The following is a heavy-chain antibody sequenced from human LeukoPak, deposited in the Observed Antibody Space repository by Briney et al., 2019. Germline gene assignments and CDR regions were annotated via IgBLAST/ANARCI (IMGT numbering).Heavy chain of an antibody. Sequence: PGGSLRLSCAASGFTFDDYAMHWVRQAPGKGLEWVSGISWNRGSIGYADSVKGRFTISRDDAKMSLYPQMNSLRAEDTALYYCAKGYCSSTSCHADYWGQGTLVTASS. CDR1: GFTFDDYA. J-gene: IGHJ4*02. CDR3: AKGYCSSTSCHADY. V-gene: IGHV3-9*01. CDR2: ISWNRGSI. D-gene: IGHD2-2*01.